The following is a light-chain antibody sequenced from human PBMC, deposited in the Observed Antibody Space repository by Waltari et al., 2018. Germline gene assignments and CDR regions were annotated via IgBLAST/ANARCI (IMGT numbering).Light chain of an antibody. V-gene: IGKV1-39*01. J-gene: IGKJ2*01. CDR3: QQSYSRPYT. CDR1: QSISSW. CDR2: DAT. Sequence: DIQMTQSPSTLAASVGDRVTITCRASQSISSWLAWYQQKPGKAPKLLIHDATTLQSGVPSRFSGSGSGTYFTLTISRLQVEDFAIYYCQQSYSRPYTFGQGTRLEIK.